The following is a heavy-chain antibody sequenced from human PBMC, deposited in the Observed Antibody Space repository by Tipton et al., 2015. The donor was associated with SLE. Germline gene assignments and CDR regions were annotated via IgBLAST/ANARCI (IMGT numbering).Heavy chain of an antibody. D-gene: IGHD1-26*01. Sequence: QLVQSGAEVKKPGESLKISCKGSGYSFISYWIAWVRQMPGKGLEWMGIIYPGDSHTRYSPSFQGQVTISVDKSISTAYLQWSSLKASDTAMYYCARLGVWGVGVTEGHLDYWGQGTLVTVSS. J-gene: IGHJ4*02. CDR3: ARLGVWGVGVTEGHLDY. CDR1: GYSFISYW. V-gene: IGHV5-51*03. CDR2: IYPGDSHT.